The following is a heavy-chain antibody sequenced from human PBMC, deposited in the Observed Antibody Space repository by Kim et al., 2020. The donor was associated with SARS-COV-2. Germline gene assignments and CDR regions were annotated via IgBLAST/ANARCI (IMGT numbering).Heavy chain of an antibody. J-gene: IGHJ6*02. D-gene: IGHD3-22*01. Sequence: GGSLRLSCAASGFTFSSYAMHWVRQAPGKGLEWVAVISYDGSNKYYADSVKGRFTISRDNSKNTLYLQMNSLRAEDTAVYYCARDYYDSSGYSNYGMDVWGQGTPVTVSS. CDR1: GFTFSSYA. CDR2: ISYDGSNK. V-gene: IGHV3-30-3*01. CDR3: ARDYYDSSGYSNYGMDV.